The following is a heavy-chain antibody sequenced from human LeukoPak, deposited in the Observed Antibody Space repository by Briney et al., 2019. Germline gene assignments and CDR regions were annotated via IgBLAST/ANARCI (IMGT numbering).Heavy chain of an antibody. J-gene: IGHJ3*02. Sequence: GASVKVSCKASGGTFSSYAISWVRQAPGQGLEWMGWINPNSGGTNYAQKFQGRVTMTRDTSISTAYMELSRLRSDDTAVYYCARWGGYVWGSPDAFDIWGQGTMVTVPS. D-gene: IGHD3-16*01. CDR3: ARWGGYVWGSPDAFDI. CDR1: GGTFSSYA. V-gene: IGHV1-2*02. CDR2: INPNSGGT.